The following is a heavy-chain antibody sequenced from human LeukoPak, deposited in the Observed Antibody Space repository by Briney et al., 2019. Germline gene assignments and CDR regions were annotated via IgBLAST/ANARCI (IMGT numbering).Heavy chain of an antibody. CDR2: IYYSGST. D-gene: IGHD6-13*01. J-gene: IGHJ4*02. CDR1: GGSISSYY. CDR3: ARGRAAAALYYFDY. Sequence: SETLSLTCTVSGGSISSYYWSWIRQPPGKGLEWIGYIYYSGSTNYNPSLKSRVTISADTSKNQFSLKLSSVTAADTAVYYCARGRAAAALYYFDYGGQGTLVTVSS. V-gene: IGHV4-59*01.